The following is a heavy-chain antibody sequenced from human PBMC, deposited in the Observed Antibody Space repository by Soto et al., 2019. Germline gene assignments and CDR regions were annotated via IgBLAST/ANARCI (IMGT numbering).Heavy chain of an antibody. Sequence: EVQLVESGGGLVQPGRSLRLSCAASGFTFDDYAMHWVRQAPGKDLEWVSGISWNSGSIGYADSVKGRFTISRDNAKNSLYLQMNSLRAEDTALYYCAKGGLAGSFDYWGQGTLVTVSS. CDR2: ISWNSGSI. J-gene: IGHJ4*02. D-gene: IGHD3-3*02. V-gene: IGHV3-9*01. CDR3: AKGGLAGSFDY. CDR1: GFTFDDYA.